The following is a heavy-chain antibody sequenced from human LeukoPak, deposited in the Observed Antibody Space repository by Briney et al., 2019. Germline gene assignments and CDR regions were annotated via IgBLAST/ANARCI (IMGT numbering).Heavy chain of an antibody. CDR3: AREYGDYDPADY. Sequence: ASVKVSCKASGYTFTSYGISWVRQAPGQGLEWMGWISAYNGNTNYAQKLQGRVTMIRDMSTSTIYMYLSSLRSDDTAVYYCAREYGDYDPADYWGQGTLVTVSS. D-gene: IGHD4-17*01. CDR2: ISAYNGNT. J-gene: IGHJ4*02. CDR1: GYTFTSYG. V-gene: IGHV1-18*01.